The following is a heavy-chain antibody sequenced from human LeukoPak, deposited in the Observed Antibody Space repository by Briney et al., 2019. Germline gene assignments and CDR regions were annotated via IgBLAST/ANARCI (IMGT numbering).Heavy chain of an antibody. Sequence: GGSLRLSCSASGFSFSNYAMIWVRQAPGKGLQWVSSISSAAESSYYADSVKGRFTISRDNSKNTLYLQMNSLKAEDTAVYYCAKGGPTLASGPDSWAQGTLVTVSS. D-gene: IGHD1-26*01. CDR2: ISSAAESS. CDR3: AKGGPTLASGPDS. V-gene: IGHV3-23*01. J-gene: IGHJ4*02. CDR1: GFSFSNYA.